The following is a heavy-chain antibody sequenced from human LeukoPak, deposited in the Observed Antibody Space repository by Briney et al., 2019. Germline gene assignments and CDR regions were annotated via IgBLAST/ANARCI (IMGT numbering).Heavy chain of an antibody. D-gene: IGHD4-17*01. CDR1: GVSFDDYY. CDR3: TRMTTGHHY. V-gene: IGHV4-34*01. J-gene: IGHJ4*02. Sequence: PSETLSLTCAVSGVSFDDYYWSWVRQPPGKGLEWIGEINHSGYTNDSPSLKSRVTISIDTSRKQFSLNLRSVTVADTAVYYCTRMTTGHHYWAQGTLVSVSS. CDR2: INHSGYT.